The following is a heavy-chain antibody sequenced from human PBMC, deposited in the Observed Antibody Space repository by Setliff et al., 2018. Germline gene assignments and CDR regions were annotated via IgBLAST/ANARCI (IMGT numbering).Heavy chain of an antibody. CDR1: GGSVSSTSHY. D-gene: IGHD3-10*01. Sequence: SETLSLTCNVPGGSVSSTSHYWGWIRQPPGKGMEWIESVYYSGYTYYNPSLQSRVTISVDMSKNQFSLKLTSVTAADTAVYYCARVDFTMIQGVLGLWGQGTLVTVSS. V-gene: IGHV4-39*07. CDR3: ARVDFTMIQGVLGL. CDR2: VYYSGYT. J-gene: IGHJ1*01.